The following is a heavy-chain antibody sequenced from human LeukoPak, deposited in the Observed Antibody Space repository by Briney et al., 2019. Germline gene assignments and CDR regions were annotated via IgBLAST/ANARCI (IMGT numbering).Heavy chain of an antibody. CDR2: ISPSGGTT. Sequence: GGSLRLSCTVSGLPFGREAMSWVRQAPGRGLEWVSSISPSGGTTHYADSVKGRFTISRDNSKNTLYVQMDSLRAEDTAMYYCAKSRSGSSNWALRIFDTWGQGTLVSVSS. CDR1: GLPFGREA. V-gene: IGHV3-23*01. CDR3: AKSRSGSSNWALRIFDT. J-gene: IGHJ5*02. D-gene: IGHD3-10*01.